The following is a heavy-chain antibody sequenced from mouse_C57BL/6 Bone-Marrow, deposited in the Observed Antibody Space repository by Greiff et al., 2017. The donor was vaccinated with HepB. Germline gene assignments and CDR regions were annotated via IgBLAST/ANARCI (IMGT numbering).Heavy chain of an antibody. CDR1: GYTFTTYP. CDR3: ARSLRDRWAMDY. Sequence: VQVVESGAELVKPGASVKMSCKASGYTFTTYPIEWMKQNHGKSLEWIGNFHPYNDDTKYNEKFKGKATLTVEKSSSTVYLELSRLTSDDSAVYYCARSLRDRWAMDYWGQGTSVTVSS. D-gene: IGHD1-1*01. V-gene: IGHV1-47*01. J-gene: IGHJ4*01. CDR2: FHPYNDDT.